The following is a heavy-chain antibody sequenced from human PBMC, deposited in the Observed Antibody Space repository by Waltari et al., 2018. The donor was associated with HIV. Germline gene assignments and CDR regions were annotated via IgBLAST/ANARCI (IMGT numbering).Heavy chain of an antibody. J-gene: IGHJ4*02. CDR1: RGTFSSYA. D-gene: IGHD5-12*01. V-gene: IGHV1-69*01. Sequence: QVQLVQSGAEVKKPGSSMKVSCKASRGTFSSYAISWVRQAPGQGLEWMGGIIPVFGTPKYEQKFQGRVTITADESTDTAFLELSNLKFEDTAVYYCARDRRYSGYDFDFWGQGTLVTVSS. CDR2: IIPVFGTP. CDR3: ARDRRYSGYDFDF.